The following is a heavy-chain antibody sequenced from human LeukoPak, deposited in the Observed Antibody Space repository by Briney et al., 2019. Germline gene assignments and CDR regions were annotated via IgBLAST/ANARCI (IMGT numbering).Heavy chain of an antibody. Sequence: LGGSLGLSVAASGFTFSNYAMSWVGRAPGRGREWVSALSGSGGSTYYADSVKGRFTISRDNAKNSLYLQMNSLRAEDTAVYYCARDRYDYVWGSYRDYWGQGTLVTVSS. CDR3: ARDRYDYVWGSYRDY. V-gene: IGHV3-23*01. J-gene: IGHJ4*02. D-gene: IGHD3-16*02. CDR1: GFTFSNYA. CDR2: LSGSGGST.